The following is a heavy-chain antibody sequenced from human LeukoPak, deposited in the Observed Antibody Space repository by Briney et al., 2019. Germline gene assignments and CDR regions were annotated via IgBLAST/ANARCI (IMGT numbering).Heavy chain of an antibody. D-gene: IGHD3-10*01. CDR1: GFTFSGYT. V-gene: IGHV3-21*01. CDR2: ISSSSNYL. J-gene: IGHJ4*02. CDR3: ARGRVRGVGIDY. Sequence: GGSLRLSCAASGFTFSGYTVNWVRQAPGKGLEWVSSISSSSNYLYYADSVKGRFTISRDDAKNSLYLQTNSLRAEDTAVYYCARGRVRGVGIDYWGQGTLVTVSS.